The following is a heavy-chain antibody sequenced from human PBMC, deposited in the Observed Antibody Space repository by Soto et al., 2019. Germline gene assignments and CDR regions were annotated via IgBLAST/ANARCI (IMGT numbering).Heavy chain of an antibody. CDR2: IIPIFGTA. Sequence: SVKVSCKASGGTFSSYAISWVRQAPGQGLEWMGGIIPIFGTANYAQKFQGRVTITADESTSTAYMELSSLRSEDTAVYYCARSYYYDSSGYYPFDYWGQGTLVTVSS. CDR3: ARSYYYDSSGYYPFDY. CDR1: GGTFSSYA. J-gene: IGHJ4*02. D-gene: IGHD3-22*01. V-gene: IGHV1-69*13.